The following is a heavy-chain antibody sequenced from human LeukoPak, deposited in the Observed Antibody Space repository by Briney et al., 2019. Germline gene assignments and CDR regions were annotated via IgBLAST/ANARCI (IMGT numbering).Heavy chain of an antibody. CDR3: ARDAIVGAITHSDY. V-gene: IGHV1-46*01. Sequence: VASVKVSCKAFGYIFTSYFMHWVRQAPGQGLEWMGIINPSGGSTSYAQKFQGRVTMTRDTSTSTVCMELSSLRSEDTAVYYCARDAIVGAITHSDYWGQGTLVTVSS. CDR1: GYIFTSYF. J-gene: IGHJ4*02. CDR2: INPSGGST. D-gene: IGHD1-26*01.